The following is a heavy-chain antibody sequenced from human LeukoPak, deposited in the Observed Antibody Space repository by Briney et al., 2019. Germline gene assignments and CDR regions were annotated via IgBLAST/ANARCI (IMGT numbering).Heavy chain of an antibody. J-gene: IGHJ3*02. CDR3: ARYRGYCSGGSCYLHAFDI. V-gene: IGHV4-34*01. Sequence: SETLSLTCAVYGGSFSGYYWSWIRQPPGKGLEWIGEINHSGSTNYNPSLKSRVTISVDTSKNQFSLKLSSVTAADTAVYYCARYRGYCSGGSCYLHAFDIWGQGTMVTVSS. CDR2: INHSGST. CDR1: GGSFSGYY. D-gene: IGHD2-15*01.